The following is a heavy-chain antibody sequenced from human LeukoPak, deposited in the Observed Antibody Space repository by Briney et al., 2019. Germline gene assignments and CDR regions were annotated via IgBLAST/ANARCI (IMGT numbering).Heavy chain of an antibody. D-gene: IGHD3-3*01. CDR3: ARGLFWSGYYTMYYFDY. V-gene: IGHV4-59*01. CDR2: IYYSGSN. Sequence: SETLSLTCTVSGGSISSYYWSWIRQPPGKGLEWIGYIYYSGSNNYNPSLKSRVTISVDTSKNQFSLKLSSVTAADTAVYYCARGLFWSGYYTMYYFDYWGQGTLVTVSS. CDR1: GGSISSYY. J-gene: IGHJ4*02.